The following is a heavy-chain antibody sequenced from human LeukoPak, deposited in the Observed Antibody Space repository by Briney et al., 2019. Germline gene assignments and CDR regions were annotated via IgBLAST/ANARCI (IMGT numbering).Heavy chain of an antibody. V-gene: IGHV4-34*01. J-gene: IGHJ5*02. D-gene: IGHD6-13*01. CDR3: ARGLAKTQTQLKQRFDP. CDR1: GGSFSGYY. Sequence: SEALSLTCAVYGGSFSGYYWSWIRQPPGKGLEWIGEINHSGSTNYNPSLKSRVTISVDTSKNQFSLKLSSVTAADTAVYYCARGLAKTQTQLKQRFDPWGQGTLVTVSS. CDR2: INHSGST.